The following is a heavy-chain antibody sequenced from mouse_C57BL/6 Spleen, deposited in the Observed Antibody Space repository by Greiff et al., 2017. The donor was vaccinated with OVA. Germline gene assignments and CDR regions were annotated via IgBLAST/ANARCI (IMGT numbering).Heavy chain of an antibody. CDR1: GYTFTDYE. J-gene: IGHJ4*01. D-gene: IGHD1-1*01. Sequence: VQLQQSGAELVRPGASVTLSCKASGYTFTDYEMHWVKQTPVHGLEWIGAIDPETGGTAYNEKFKSKATLTVDTSSSTAYMQLSSLTSEDSAVYYCARDLGRGNYAMDYWGQGTSVTVSS. CDR3: ARDLGRGNYAMDY. V-gene: IGHV1-15*01. CDR2: IDPETGGT.